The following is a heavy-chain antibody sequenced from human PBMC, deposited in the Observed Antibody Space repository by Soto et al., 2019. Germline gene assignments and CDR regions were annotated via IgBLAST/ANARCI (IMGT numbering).Heavy chain of an antibody. J-gene: IGHJ5*02. CDR1: GFTFSSDW. V-gene: IGHV3-74*01. CDR2: INSDGSNT. Sequence: EVQLVESGGGLVQPGGSVRLSCVASGFTFSSDWMHWVRQAPGKGLVWVSRINSDGSNTNYADSVKGRFTISRDNAKNTLYLQMNSLRAEDTAMYYCARTLGGSSSPSWGQGTLVTVSS. CDR3: ARTLGGSSSPS. D-gene: IGHD6-13*01.